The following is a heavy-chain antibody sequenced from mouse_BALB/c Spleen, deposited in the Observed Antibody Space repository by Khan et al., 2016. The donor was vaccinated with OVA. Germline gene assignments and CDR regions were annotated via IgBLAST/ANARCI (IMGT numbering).Heavy chain of an antibody. J-gene: IGHJ4*01. CDR3: AKDPPYYGMDN. Sequence: QVQLKESGPGLVAPSQSLSITCTVSGFSLTDYAVSWIRQPPGKGLEWLGVIWGGGSKYYNSVLKSRLSISKDNSKSQVFLKMNSLQTDDTAMYYCAKDPPYYGMDNWGQGTSVTVSS. V-gene: IGHV2-6-5*01. CDR1: GFSLTDYA. CDR2: IWGGGSK.